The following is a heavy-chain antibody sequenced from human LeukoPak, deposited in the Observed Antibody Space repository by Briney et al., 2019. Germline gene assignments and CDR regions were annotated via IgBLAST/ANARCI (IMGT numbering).Heavy chain of an antibody. V-gene: IGHV4-61*01. Sequence: SETLSLTCTVSGGSVSSGSYYWSWIRQPPGKGLEWIGYIYYSGSTNYNPSLKSRVTISVDTSKNQFSLKLSSVTAADTAVYYCARRYCSGGSCYSALEYWGQGTLVTVSS. D-gene: IGHD2-15*01. CDR2: IYYSGST. CDR1: GGSVSSGSYY. CDR3: ARRYCSGGSCYSALEY. J-gene: IGHJ4*02.